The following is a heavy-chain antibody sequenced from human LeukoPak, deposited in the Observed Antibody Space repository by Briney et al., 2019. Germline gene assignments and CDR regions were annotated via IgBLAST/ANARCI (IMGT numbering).Heavy chain of an antibody. Sequence: GGSLRLSCAASGFTFSNAWMSWGRQAPGKGLEWVCRIKSKTDGGTTDYAAPVKGRFTISRDDSKNTLYLQMNSLKTEDTAVYYCTTEVGPTESDYWGQGTLVTVSS. D-gene: IGHD1-26*01. J-gene: IGHJ4*02. V-gene: IGHV3-15*01. CDR3: TTEVGPTESDY. CDR2: IKSKTDGGTT. CDR1: GFTFSNAW.